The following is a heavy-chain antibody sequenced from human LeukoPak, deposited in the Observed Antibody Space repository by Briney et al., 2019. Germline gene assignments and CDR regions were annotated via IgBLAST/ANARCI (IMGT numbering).Heavy chain of an antibody. CDR3: ARDPTNTSGRYAYFDS. J-gene: IGHJ4*02. CDR1: GYTFTHHG. V-gene: IGHV1-18*01. Sequence: ASVTVSCKTSGYTFTHHGITWVRQAPGQGLEWMAWISGYNGDTNYAQKFQGRVTLTTDTSTSTVYMELRSLRSDDTAVYYCARDPTNTSGRYAYFDSWGQGTLVTVPS. CDR2: ISGYNGDT. D-gene: IGHD6-19*01.